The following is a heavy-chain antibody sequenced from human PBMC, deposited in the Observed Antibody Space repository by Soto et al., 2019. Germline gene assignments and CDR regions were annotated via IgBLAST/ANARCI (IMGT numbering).Heavy chain of an antibody. Sequence: GGSLRLSCAASGFTFSSYGMHWVRQAPGKGLEWVAVISYDGSNKYYADSVKGRFTISRDNSKNTLYLQMNSLRAEDTAVYYCVIFGSSRWYAARGGSYGMDVWGKGPTVTV. CDR1: GFTFSSYG. J-gene: IGHJ6*04. V-gene: IGHV3-30*03. D-gene: IGHD6-13*01. CDR2: ISYDGSNK. CDR3: VIFGSSRWYAARGGSYGMDV.